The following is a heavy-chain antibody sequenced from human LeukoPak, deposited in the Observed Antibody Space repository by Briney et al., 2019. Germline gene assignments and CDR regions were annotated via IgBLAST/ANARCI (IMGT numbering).Heavy chain of an antibody. CDR3: AKHAVEWDLLRPVDS. CDR1: GFTFSSYA. V-gene: IGHV3-23*01. D-gene: IGHD3-3*01. CDR2: ISGGGGST. J-gene: IGHJ4*02. Sequence: GRSLRLSCAASGFTFSSYAMTWVRQAPGRGLEWVSAISGGGGSTYYADSVKGRFTISRDNSKNTLFLQMNNLRAEDTAVFYCAKHAVEWDLLRPVDSWGQGTQVTVPS.